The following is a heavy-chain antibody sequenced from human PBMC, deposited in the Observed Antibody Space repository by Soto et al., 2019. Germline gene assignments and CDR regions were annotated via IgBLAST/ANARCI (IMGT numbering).Heavy chain of an antibody. V-gene: IGHV4-34*01. CDR2: INHSGST. CDR1: GGSFSGYY. Sequence: SETLSLTCAVYGGSFSGYYWSWIRQPPGKGLEWIGEINHSGSTNYNPSLKSRVTISVDTSKNQFSLKLSSVTAADTAVYYCARGRSGYYSYYYGMDVWGQGTTVTV. J-gene: IGHJ6*02. CDR3: ARGRSGYYSYYYGMDV. D-gene: IGHD3-3*01.